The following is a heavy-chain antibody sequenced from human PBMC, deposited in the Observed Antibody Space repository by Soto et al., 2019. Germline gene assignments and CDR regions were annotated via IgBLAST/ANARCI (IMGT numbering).Heavy chain of an antibody. J-gene: IGHJ4*02. CDR3: ASYSAQTYYFDY. V-gene: IGHV4-39*01. CDR2: MSYSGST. Sequence: SETLSLTCTVSGGSISKSSYYWVWIRQPPGKGLEWVGSMSYSGSTYYNPSLKSRVAISVDTSKNQLSLQVSSVTAADTAVYYCASYSAQTYYFDYWGQGTLVTVSS. CDR1: GGSISKSSYY. D-gene: IGHD5-18*01.